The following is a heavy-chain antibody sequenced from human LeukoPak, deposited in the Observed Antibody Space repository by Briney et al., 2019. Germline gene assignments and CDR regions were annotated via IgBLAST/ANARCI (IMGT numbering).Heavy chain of an antibody. J-gene: IGHJ6*01. CDR2: ISHILGIA. D-gene: IGHD3-16*02. CDR3: ASPVSYYYGMDV. V-gene: IGHV1-69*04. CDR1: GCTFSSYA. Sequence: ASVNVSFKASGCTFSSYAIRWVRPAPSQGLEWMRRISHILGIANYAQKFHGRVTITADKSTSTAYMELSSLRSEDTVVYYCASPVSYYYGMDVWGQGTTVTVSS.